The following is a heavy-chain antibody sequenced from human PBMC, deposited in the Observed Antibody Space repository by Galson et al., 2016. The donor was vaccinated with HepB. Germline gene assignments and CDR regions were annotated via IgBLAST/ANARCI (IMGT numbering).Heavy chain of an antibody. J-gene: IGHJ6*04. CDR1: GGSVTSGNCY. Sequence: TLSLTCTVSGGSVTSGNCYWSWIRQPAGKGLEWIGRMFTSGATRYNPSLKSRVTISMDTSKNQFSLTLRSVTAADTAIYYCARDTVTTMAYYYGMDVWGKGTPVSVSS. D-gene: IGHD4-17*01. CDR2: MFTSGAT. CDR3: ARDTVTTMAYYYGMDV. V-gene: IGHV4-61*02.